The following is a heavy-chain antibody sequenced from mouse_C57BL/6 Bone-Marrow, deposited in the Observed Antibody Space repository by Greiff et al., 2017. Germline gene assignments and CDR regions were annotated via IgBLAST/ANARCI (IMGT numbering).Heavy chain of an antibody. D-gene: IGHD2-3*01. CDR3: TSGYDGYYYWYFDV. CDR1: GFNIKDDY. CDR2: IDPENGDT. J-gene: IGHJ1*03. V-gene: IGHV14-4*01. Sequence: EVQVVESGAELVRPGASVKLSCTASGFNIKDDYMHWVKQRPEQGLEWIGWIDPENGDTEYASKFQGKATITADTSSNPAYLQLSSLTSEDTAVYYCTSGYDGYYYWYFDVWGTGTTVTVSS.